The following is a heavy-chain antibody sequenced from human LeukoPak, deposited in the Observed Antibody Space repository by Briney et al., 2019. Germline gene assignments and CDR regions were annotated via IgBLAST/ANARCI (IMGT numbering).Heavy chain of an antibody. J-gene: IGHJ6*02. CDR2: ISYDGSNK. CDR1: GFTFSSYA. Sequence: PGGSLRLSCAASGFTFSSYAMHWVRQAPGKGLEWVAVISYDGSNKYYADSVKGRFTISRDNSKNTLYLQMNSLRAEDTAVYYCARARGGNGYYDSSGYPLGYYYYGMDVWGQGTTVTVSS. V-gene: IGHV3-30-3*01. CDR3: ARARGGNGYYDSSGYPLGYYYYGMDV. D-gene: IGHD3-22*01.